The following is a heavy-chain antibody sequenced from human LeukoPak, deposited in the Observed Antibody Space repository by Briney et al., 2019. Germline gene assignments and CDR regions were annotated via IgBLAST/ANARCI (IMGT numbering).Heavy chain of an antibody. CDR3: AKPRSSPPGDWFGP. CDR2: IKQDGSEK. Sequence: GGSLRLSCAASGFTFSSYWMSWVRQAPGKGLEWVANIKQDGSEKYYMESLKGRFTISRDNAKNPLYPQMNSLRAEDTAVYYCAKPRSSPPGDWFGPWGQGTLVTVSS. J-gene: IGHJ5*02. V-gene: IGHV3-7*01. CDR1: GFTFSSYW. D-gene: IGHD1-14*01.